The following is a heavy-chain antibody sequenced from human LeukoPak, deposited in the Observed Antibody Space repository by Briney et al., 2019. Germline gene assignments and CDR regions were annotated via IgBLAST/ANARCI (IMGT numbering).Heavy chain of an antibody. CDR3: ARERVVPDIVVVPAAIRDYGMDV. Sequence: SVKVSCKASGGTFSSYAISWVRQAPGQGLEWMGGIIPIFGTANYAQKFQGRVTITADESTSTAYMELSSLRSEDTAVYYCARERVVPDIVVVPAAIRDYGMDVWGQGTTVTVSS. CDR2: IIPIFGTA. J-gene: IGHJ6*02. V-gene: IGHV1-69*13. CDR1: GGTFSSYA. D-gene: IGHD2-2*02.